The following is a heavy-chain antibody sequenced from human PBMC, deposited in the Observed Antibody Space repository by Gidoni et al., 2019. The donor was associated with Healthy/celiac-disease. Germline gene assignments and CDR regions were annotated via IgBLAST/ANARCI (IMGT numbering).Heavy chain of an antibody. Sequence: EVQLVESGGGLVKPGGSLRLPCAASGFPLRSYSMNWVRQAPGKGLEWVSSISSSSIYIYYADSVKGRFTISRDNAKNSLYLQMNSLRAEDTAVYYCARSITMIVGPHYFDYWGQGTLVTVSS. CDR3: ARSITMIVGPHYFDY. D-gene: IGHD3-22*01. CDR1: GFPLRSYS. J-gene: IGHJ4*02. V-gene: IGHV3-21*01. CDR2: ISSSSIYI.